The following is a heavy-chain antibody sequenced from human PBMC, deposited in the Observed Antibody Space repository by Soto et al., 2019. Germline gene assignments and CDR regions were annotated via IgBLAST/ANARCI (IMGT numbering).Heavy chain of an antibody. CDR2: IDPSDSYT. CDR1: GYTFTTYW. J-gene: IGHJ4*02. V-gene: IGHV5-10-1*01. D-gene: IGHD3-9*01. CDR3: ARRYSDSRTDY. Sequence: DSLTISCQTSGYTFTTYWITLVRQVPGKGLEWMGRIDPSDSYTNYGPSFQGHVTISVDKSISTAYLQWSSLKASDTAMYYCARRYSDSRTDYWGRGTLVTVSS.